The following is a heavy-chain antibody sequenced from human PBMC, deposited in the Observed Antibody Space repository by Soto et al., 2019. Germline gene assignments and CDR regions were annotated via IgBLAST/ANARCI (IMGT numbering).Heavy chain of an antibody. V-gene: IGHV3-23*01. CDR1: GFTFGSYA. CDR3: AKDLQHRSAGYSSGSIPGY. J-gene: IGHJ4*02. CDR2: ISGSGGST. D-gene: IGHD6-19*01. Sequence: GGALRLSCAASGFTFGSYAMSWVRQAPGKGLEWVSAISGSGGSTYYADSVKGRFTISRDNSKNTLYLQMNSLRAEDTAVYYCAKDLQHRSAGYSSGSIPGYWGQGTLVTVSS.